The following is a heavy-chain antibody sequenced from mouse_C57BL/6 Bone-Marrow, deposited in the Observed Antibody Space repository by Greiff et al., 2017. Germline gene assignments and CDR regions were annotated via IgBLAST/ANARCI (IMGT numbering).Heavy chain of an antibody. CDR3: TPITTVVGDY. D-gene: IGHD1-1*01. Sequence: EVPLQQSGAELVRPGASVKLSCTASGFNIKDDYMHWVKQRPEQGLAWIGWIDPEYGDTEYASKFQGKATLTADPSSNTAYLQRSSRTSEDTAVYYCTPITTVVGDYWGQGTTLTVSS. V-gene: IGHV14-4*01. CDR1: GFNIKDDY. J-gene: IGHJ2*01. CDR2: IDPEYGDT.